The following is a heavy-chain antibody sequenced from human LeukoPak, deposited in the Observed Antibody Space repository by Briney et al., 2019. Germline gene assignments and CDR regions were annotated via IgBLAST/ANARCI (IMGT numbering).Heavy chain of an antibody. CDR3: ARQTSVFGGVAY. J-gene: IGHJ4*02. CDR2: MNPNSGNT. D-gene: IGHD3-16*01. Sequence: ASVKVSCKASGYTFTSYDINWVRQATGQGLEWMGWMNPNSGNTGYAQKFQGRVTITRNTSISTAYLQWSSLRAPDTAMYYCARQTSVFGGVAYWGQGTMVTVSS. CDR1: GYTFTSYD. V-gene: IGHV1-8*03.